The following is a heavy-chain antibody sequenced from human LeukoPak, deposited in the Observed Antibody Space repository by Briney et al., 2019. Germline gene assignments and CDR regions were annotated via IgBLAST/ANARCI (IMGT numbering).Heavy chain of an antibody. V-gene: IGHV4-59*01. CDR2: IYYSGST. CDR3: ARAYCSSTSCSVGAFDI. J-gene: IGHJ3*02. CDR1: GGSISSYY. Sequence: SETLSLTCTVSGGSISSYYWSWIRQPPGKGLEWIGYIYYSGSTNYNPSLKSRVTISVDTSKNQFSLKLSSVTAADTAVYYCARAYCSSTSCSVGAFDIWGQGTMVTVSS. D-gene: IGHD2-2*01.